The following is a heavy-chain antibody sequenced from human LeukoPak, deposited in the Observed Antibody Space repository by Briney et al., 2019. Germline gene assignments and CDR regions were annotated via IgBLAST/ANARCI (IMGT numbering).Heavy chain of an antibody. CDR2: INPNSGGT. D-gene: IGHD3-3*01. Sequence: GASVKVSCKASGGTFSSYAISWVRQAPGQGLEWMGWINPNSGGTNSAQKFQGRVTMTRDTSISTAYMELSRLRSDDTAVYYCARGGALSWSGYHPGYYYMDVWGKGTTVTVSS. J-gene: IGHJ6*03. CDR3: ARGGALSWSGYHPGYYYMDV. V-gene: IGHV1-2*02. CDR1: GGTFSSYA.